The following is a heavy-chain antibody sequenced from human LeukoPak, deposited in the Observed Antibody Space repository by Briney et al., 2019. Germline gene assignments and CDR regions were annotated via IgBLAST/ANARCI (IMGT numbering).Heavy chain of an antibody. J-gene: IGHJ4*02. V-gene: IGHV3-64*01. CDR3: ARDFSYGSGFDY. CDR1: GFSISSYA. D-gene: IGHD5-18*01. CDR2: ISNGGSI. Sequence: GGSLRLSCAASGFSISSYALHWVRQAPGRGLQYVSGISNGGSIDYANSVKGRFTISRDNSKNTLYLQMGSLRPEDMAVYYCARDFSYGSGFDYWGQGILVTVSS.